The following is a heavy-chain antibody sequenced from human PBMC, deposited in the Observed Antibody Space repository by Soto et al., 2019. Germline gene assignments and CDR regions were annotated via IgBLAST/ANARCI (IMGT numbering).Heavy chain of an antibody. Sequence: GASVKVSCKASGYTFTSYGISWVRQAPGQGLEWMGWISAYNGNTNYAQKLQGRVTMTTDTSTSTAYRELRSLRSDDTAVYYCGRTVYYDILTVYFEAFDPGGQGTLVPVS. V-gene: IGHV1-18*01. CDR3: GRTVYYDILTVYFEAFDP. J-gene: IGHJ5*02. CDR1: GYTFTSYG. D-gene: IGHD3-9*01. CDR2: ISAYNGNT.